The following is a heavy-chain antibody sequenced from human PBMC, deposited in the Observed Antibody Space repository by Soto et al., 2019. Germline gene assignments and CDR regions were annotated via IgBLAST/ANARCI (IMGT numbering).Heavy chain of an antibody. D-gene: IGHD6-19*01. CDR2: MNPNSGNT. Sequence: ASLKASCPGSGYTFTCCLINWVRQATGQGLEWMGWMNPNSGNTGYAQKFQGRVTMTRNTSISTAYMELSSLRSEDTAVYYCARGQYSSGCYSWFDPWGKGTLVTSPQ. J-gene: IGHJ5*02. CDR3: ARGQYSSGCYSWFDP. CDR1: GYTFTCCL. V-gene: IGHV1-8*01.